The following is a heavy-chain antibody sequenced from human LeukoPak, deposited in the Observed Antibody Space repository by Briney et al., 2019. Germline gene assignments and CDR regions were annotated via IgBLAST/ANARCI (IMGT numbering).Heavy chain of an antibody. V-gene: IGHV3-7*01. CDR3: ARATASNWFDP. D-gene: IGHD2-21*01. J-gene: IGHJ5*02. CDR1: GFTFSSYW. CDR2: IKQDGSEK. Sequence: GGTLRLSCAASGFTFSSYWMSWVRQAPGKGVEWVAHIKQDGSEKYYVDSVKGRFTISRDNAKNSLYLQMNSLRAEDAAVYYYARATASNWFDPWGQGTLVTVSS.